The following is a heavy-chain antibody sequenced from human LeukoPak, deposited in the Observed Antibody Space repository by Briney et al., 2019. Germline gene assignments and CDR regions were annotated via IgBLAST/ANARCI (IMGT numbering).Heavy chain of an antibody. CDR3: ARGGSYLSAFDI. J-gene: IGHJ3*02. Sequence: GGSLRLSCAASGFALSSYAMSWVRQAPGKGLEWVSATSSSDAGTYHAESVRGRFTISRDNSKNTLYLQMNSLRADDAAVYYCARGGSYLSAFDIWGQGTMVTVSS. D-gene: IGHD1-26*01. V-gene: IGHV3-23*01. CDR2: TSSSDAGT. CDR1: GFALSSYA.